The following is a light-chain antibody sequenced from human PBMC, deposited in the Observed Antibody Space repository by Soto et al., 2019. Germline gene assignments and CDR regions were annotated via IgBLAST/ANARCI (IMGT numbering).Light chain of an antibody. CDR3: QQYNNWPPLT. Sequence: EIVMTQSPATLSVSPVERATLSCRASQSVSSNLAWYQQKLGQAPRLLIYGASTRATGIPARFSGSGSGTEFTLTISSLQSEDFAVYYCQQYNNWPPLTFGGGTKVDIK. J-gene: IGKJ4*01. V-gene: IGKV3D-15*01. CDR1: QSVSSN. CDR2: GAS.